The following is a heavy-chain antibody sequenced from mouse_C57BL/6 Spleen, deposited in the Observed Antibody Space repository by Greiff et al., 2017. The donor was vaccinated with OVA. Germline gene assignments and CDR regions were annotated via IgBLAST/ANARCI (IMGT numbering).Heavy chain of an antibody. J-gene: IGHJ2*01. D-gene: IGHD3-3*01. CDR3: TRWAGINFDY. Sequence: QVQLQQSGAELVRPGALVTLSCKASGYTFTDYEMHWVKQTPVHGLEWIGAIDPETGGTAYNQKFKGKAILTADKSSSTAYMELRSLTSEDSAVYYCTRWAGINFDYWGQGTTLTVSS. V-gene: IGHV1-15*01. CDR2: IDPETGGT. CDR1: GYTFTDYE.